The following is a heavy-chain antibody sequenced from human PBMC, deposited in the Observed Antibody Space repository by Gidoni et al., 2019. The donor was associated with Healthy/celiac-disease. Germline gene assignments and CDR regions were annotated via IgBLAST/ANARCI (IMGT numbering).Heavy chain of an antibody. CDR3: ARAGGILVDTAMGQGTFFDY. CDR1: GGSFSGYY. D-gene: IGHD5-18*01. Sequence: QVQLQQWGAGLLKPSETLSLTCAVYGGSFSGYYWSWLRQPPGKGLEWIGEINHSGRTNYNPSLKSRVTISVDTSKNQFSLKLSSVTAADTAVYYCARAGGILVDTAMGQGTFFDYWGQGTLVTVSS. J-gene: IGHJ4*02. CDR2: INHSGRT. V-gene: IGHV4-34*01.